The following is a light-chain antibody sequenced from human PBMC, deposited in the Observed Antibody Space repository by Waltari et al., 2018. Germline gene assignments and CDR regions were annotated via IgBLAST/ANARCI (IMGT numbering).Light chain of an antibody. Sequence: ETVMTQSPATLSVSPGERATLSCRASQTVSNDLAWYQQKPGQAPRLLIYGASTRPTGVPARFSGSGSGTEFTLTISSLQSDDFEVYYCQQYYNWPLTFGGGTKVEIK. CDR2: GAS. V-gene: IGKV3-15*01. CDR3: QQYYNWPLT. J-gene: IGKJ4*01. CDR1: QTVSND.